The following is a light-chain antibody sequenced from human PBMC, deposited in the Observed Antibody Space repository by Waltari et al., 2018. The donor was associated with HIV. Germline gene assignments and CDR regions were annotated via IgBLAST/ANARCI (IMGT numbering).Light chain of an antibody. Sequence: EIVLTQSPVTLSLSPGERATLSCRASQSVSSYLAWYQQKPGKVPRLLIYDASNRATVIPARFSGSGSGTDFTLTISSLEPEDFAVYYCQQRSNWPLTFGGGTKVEIK. CDR1: QSVSSY. CDR3: QQRSNWPLT. J-gene: IGKJ4*01. V-gene: IGKV3-11*01. CDR2: DAS.